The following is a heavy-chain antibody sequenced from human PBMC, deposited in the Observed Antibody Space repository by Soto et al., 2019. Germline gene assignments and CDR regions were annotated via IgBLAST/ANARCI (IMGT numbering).Heavy chain of an antibody. Sequence: SQTLSLTCAISGDSVSSSSVTWNWIGQSPSRGLEWLGRTYYRSKWYNDYAESVKSRITINPDTSKNQFSLHLNSVTPEDAAVYYCVRLIGNSWLDYWGQGTQVTVSS. CDR3: VRLIGNSWLDY. D-gene: IGHD3-22*01. V-gene: IGHV6-1*01. CDR2: TYYRSKWYN. CDR1: GDSVSSSSVT. J-gene: IGHJ4*02.